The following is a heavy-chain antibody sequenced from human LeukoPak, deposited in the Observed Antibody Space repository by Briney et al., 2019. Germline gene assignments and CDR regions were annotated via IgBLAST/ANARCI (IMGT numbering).Heavy chain of an antibody. D-gene: IGHD3-3*01. CDR1: GFTFSSYA. V-gene: IGHV3-23*01. CDR2: IGDSGGTT. Sequence: PGGSLRLSCAASGFTFSSYAMSWVRQAPGKGLEWVSAIGDSGGTTYYADSVKGRFTISRDNSKNTLYLQMNSLRAEDTAVYYCAGDDFWSGYYNTAGDYWGQGTLVTVSS. CDR3: AGDDFWSGYYNTAGDY. J-gene: IGHJ4*02.